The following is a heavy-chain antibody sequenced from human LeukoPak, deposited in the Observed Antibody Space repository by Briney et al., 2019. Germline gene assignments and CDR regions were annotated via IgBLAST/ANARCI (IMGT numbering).Heavy chain of an antibody. J-gene: IGHJ4*02. D-gene: IGHD4-17*01. CDR2: ISGSGGST. CDR1: GFTFSSYA. V-gene: IGHV3-23*01. CDR3: AKDWHYGESSY. Sequence: GGSPRLSCAASGFTFSSYAMSWVRQAPGKGLEWVSAISGSGGSTYYADSVKGRFTISRDNSKNTLYLQMNSLRAEDTAVYYCAKDWHYGESSYWGQGTLVTVSS.